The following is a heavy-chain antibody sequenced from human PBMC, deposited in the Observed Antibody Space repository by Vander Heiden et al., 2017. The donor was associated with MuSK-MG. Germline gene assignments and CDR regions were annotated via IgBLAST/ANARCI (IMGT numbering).Heavy chain of an antibody. J-gene: IGHJ5*02. CDR3: ARIVGRIMITFGGVTRGWFDP. CDR1: GYSISSGYY. Sequence: QVQLQESGPGLVKPSETLSLTCAVSGYSISSGYYWGWIRQPPGKGLEWIGSIYHSGRTYYNPSLKSRVTISVDTSKNQFSLKLSSVTAADTAVYYCARIVGRIMITFGGVTRGWFDPWGQGTLVTVSS. V-gene: IGHV4-38-2*01. D-gene: IGHD3-16*01. CDR2: IYHSGRT.